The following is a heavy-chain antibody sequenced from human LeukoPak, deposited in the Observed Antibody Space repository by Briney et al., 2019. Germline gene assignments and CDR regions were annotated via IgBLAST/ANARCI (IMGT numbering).Heavy chain of an antibody. V-gene: IGHV3-21*01. CDR2: ISSSSSYK. CDR1: GFTFSSYS. J-gene: IGHJ6*02. CDR3: ARAFLEWETGGVYYYYGMDV. Sequence: GGSLRLSCAASGFTFSSYSMNWARQAPGKGLEWVSSISSSSSYKYYADSVKGRFTISRDNAKHSVYLQMNSLRAEDTAVYYCARAFLEWETGGVYYYYGMDVWGQGTTVTVSS. D-gene: IGHD3-3*01.